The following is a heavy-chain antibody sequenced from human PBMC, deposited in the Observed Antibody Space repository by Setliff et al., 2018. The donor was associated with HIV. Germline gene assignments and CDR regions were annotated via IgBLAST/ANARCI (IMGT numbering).Heavy chain of an antibody. CDR1: GYKFTSYW. V-gene: IGHV5-51*01. CDR3: VRDQVGDVQVAGTWGT. CDR2: INPSTSEV. Sequence: GESLKISCKDSGYKFTSYWVGWVRQMPGRGLEWMGFINPSTSEVIDRPSLQGQVTMSVDKSISTAFLQWSSLAASDTAMYYCVRDQVGDVQVAGTWGTWGQGTLVTVSS. J-gene: IGHJ5*02. D-gene: IGHD6-19*01.